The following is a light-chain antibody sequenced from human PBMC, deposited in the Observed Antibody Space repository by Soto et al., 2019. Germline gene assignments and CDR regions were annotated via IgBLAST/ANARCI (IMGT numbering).Light chain of an antibody. Sequence: PATLSGSPGEIATLSCRASQSVSIDLAWYQQKPGQAPRLLIYDASNRATGIPARFSGSGSGTDFTLTISSLEPEDFAVYYCQQRSNWAITFGQGTRLEI. V-gene: IGKV3-11*01. CDR1: QSVSID. CDR2: DAS. J-gene: IGKJ5*01. CDR3: QQRSNWAIT.